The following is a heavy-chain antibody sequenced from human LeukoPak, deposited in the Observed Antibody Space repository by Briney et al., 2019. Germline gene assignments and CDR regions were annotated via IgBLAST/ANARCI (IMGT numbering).Heavy chain of an antibody. CDR3: ASRITIFGVVIKYFDY. Sequence: SETLSLTCTVSGDSISSSSYYWGWIRQPAGKGLEWIGSVYRSGSTYYNPSLKSRVTISVDTSKNQFSLKLSSVTAADTAVYYCASRITIFGVVIKYFDYWGQGTLVTVSS. J-gene: IGHJ4*02. D-gene: IGHD3-3*01. CDR2: VYRSGST. V-gene: IGHV4-39*01. CDR1: GDSISSSSYY.